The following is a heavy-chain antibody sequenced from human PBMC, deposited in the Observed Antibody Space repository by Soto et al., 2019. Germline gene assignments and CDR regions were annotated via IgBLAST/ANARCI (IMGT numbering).Heavy chain of an antibody. J-gene: IGHJ6*03. D-gene: IGHD2-2*01. CDR1: ALTFSNYA. CDR2: ISSSGEDT. CDR3: AKSSVPCSSATCFALAYSYYNMDV. V-gene: IGHV3-23*01. Sequence: GGSLRLSCAASALTFSNYAMNWVRQAPGKGPEWVATISSSGEDTFYADSVKGRFTISRDNSKNTLSLQVNSLKVDDTAVYYCAKSSVPCSSATCFALAYSYYNMDVWGKGTTVTVSS.